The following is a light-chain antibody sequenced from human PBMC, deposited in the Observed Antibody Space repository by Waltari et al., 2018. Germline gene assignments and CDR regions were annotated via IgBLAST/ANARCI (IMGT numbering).Light chain of an antibody. CDR1: KLGDKS. Sequence: SYELTQPPSVSVSPGQTASITCSGEKLGDKSACWAQQEPGQSPVLVVYQDSKRPSGIPERFSGSNSGNTATLTISGTQAMDEADYYCQAWDSSTAVFGTGTKVTVL. V-gene: IGLV3-1*01. J-gene: IGLJ1*01. CDR2: QDS. CDR3: QAWDSSTAV.